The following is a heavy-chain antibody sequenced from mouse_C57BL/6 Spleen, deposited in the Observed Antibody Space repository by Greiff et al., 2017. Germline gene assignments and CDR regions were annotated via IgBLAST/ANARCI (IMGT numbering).Heavy chain of an antibody. CDR3: ARDLYYYGSSYFYS. Sequence: EVKLVESGGGLVKPGGSLKLSCAASGFTFSSYAMSWVRQTPEKRLEWVATISDGGSYTYYPDNVKGRFTISRDNAKNNLYLQMSHLKSEDIAMYYCARDLYYYGSSYFYSTGPSATLTVSS. J-gene: IGHJ2*01. D-gene: IGHD1-1*01. CDR2: ISDGGSYT. V-gene: IGHV5-4*01. CDR1: GFTFSSYA.